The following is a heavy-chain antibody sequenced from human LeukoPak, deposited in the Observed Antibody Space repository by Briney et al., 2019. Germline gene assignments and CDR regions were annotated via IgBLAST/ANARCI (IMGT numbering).Heavy chain of an antibody. CDR1: GGTFSSYA. J-gene: IGHJ3*02. CDR2: IIPILGIA. Sequence: SVKVSCKASGGTFSSYAISWVRQAPGQGLEWMGRIIPILGIANYAQKFQGGVTITADKSTSTAYMELSSLRSEDTAVYYCARGTYYYDSSGYYGLDAFDIWGQGTVVTVSS. D-gene: IGHD3-22*01. V-gene: IGHV1-69*04. CDR3: ARGTYYYDSSGYYGLDAFDI.